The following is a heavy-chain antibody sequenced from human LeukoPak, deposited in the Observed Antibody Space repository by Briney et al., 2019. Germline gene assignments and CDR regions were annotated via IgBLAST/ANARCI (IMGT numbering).Heavy chain of an antibody. CDR1: GGTFSSYA. J-gene: IGHJ4*02. CDR3: ASPRRICSGGSCYSYDY. CDR2: IIPIFGTA. Sequence: ASVKVSCKASGGTFSSYAISWVRQAPGQGLEWMGRIIPIFGTANYAQKFQGRVTITTDESTSTAYMELSSLRSEDTAVYYCASPRRICSGGSCYSYDYWGQGTLATVSS. D-gene: IGHD2-15*01. V-gene: IGHV1-69*05.